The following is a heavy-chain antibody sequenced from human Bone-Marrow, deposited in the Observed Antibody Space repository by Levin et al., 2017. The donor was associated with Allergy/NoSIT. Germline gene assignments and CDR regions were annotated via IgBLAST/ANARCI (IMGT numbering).Heavy chain of an antibody. V-gene: IGHV1-8*01. Sequence: EASVKVSCKASGYTFTSYDINWVRQATGQGLEWMGWMNPNSGNTGYAQKFQGRVTMTRNTSISTAYMELSSLRSEDTAVYYCARGLFKAGTSNCGYWGQGTLVTVSS. CDR2: MNPNSGNT. CDR1: GYTFTSYD. CDR3: ARGLFKAGTSNCGY. J-gene: IGHJ4*02. D-gene: IGHD6-13*01.